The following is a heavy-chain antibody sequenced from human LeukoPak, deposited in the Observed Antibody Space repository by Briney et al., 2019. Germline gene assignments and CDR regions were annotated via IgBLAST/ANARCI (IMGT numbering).Heavy chain of an antibody. CDR1: GGSISSYY. J-gene: IGHJ4*02. D-gene: IGHD6-13*01. Sequence: SETLSLTCTVSGGSISSYYWSWIRQPPGKGLEWIGYILVSGSINYNPSLKSRVTISVDTSKNQFSLKLSSVTAADTAVYYCARNQYSSSWAFDYWGQGTLVTVSS. CDR2: ILVSGSI. CDR3: ARNQYSSSWAFDY. V-gene: IGHV4-59*08.